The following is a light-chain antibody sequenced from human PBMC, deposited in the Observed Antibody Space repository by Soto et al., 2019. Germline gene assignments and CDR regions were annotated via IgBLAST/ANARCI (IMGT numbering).Light chain of an antibody. CDR2: GAS. CDR3: QQYGSSRWT. CDR1: QSVSRSY. J-gene: IGKJ1*01. V-gene: IGKV3-20*01. Sequence: VMPQSLATLSVFPGERATLSCRASQSVSRSYVAWYQQKPGQAPRLLICGASSRATGIPDSFSGSGSGTDFTLTISRLEPEDFAVYYCQQYGSSRWTFGQGTKVDI.